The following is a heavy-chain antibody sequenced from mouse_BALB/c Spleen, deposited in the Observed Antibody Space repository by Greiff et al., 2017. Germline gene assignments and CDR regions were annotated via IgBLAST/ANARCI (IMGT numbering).Heavy chain of an antibody. J-gene: IGHJ4*01. CDR3: ATIYYYGSSYAMDY. CDR2: IWRGGST. CDR1: GFSLTSYG. Sequence: QVQLQQSGPSLVQPSQSLSITCTVSGFSLTSYGVHWVRQSPGKGLEWLGVIWRGGSTDYNAAFMSRLSITKDNSKSQVFFKMNSLQADDTAIYYCATIYYYGSSYAMDYWGQGTSVTVSS. D-gene: IGHD1-1*01. V-gene: IGHV2-5-1*01.